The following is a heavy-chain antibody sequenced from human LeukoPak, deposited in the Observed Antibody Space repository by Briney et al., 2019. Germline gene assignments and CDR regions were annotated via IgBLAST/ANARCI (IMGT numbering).Heavy chain of an antibody. V-gene: IGHV4-39*01. Sequence: SETLSLTCSVSGGSITGSSYYWAWIRQPPGKGLEWIVSMYYSGSTYYNSSLKSRVTISEDTSKNQFSLKLTSVPAADTAVYYCARQYYDSTGYYYFDYWGQGTLVTVSS. D-gene: IGHD3-22*01. CDR1: GGSITGSSYY. J-gene: IGHJ4*02. CDR3: ARQYYDSTGYYYFDY. CDR2: MYYSGST.